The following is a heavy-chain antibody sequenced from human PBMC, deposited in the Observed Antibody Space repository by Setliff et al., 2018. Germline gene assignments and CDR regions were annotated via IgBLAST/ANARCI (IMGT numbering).Heavy chain of an antibody. CDR2: IIHSGST. J-gene: IGHJ6*03. CDR1: GGSVNNSHDY. CDR3: ARGKSYYYYMDV. V-gene: IGHV4-39*07. Sequence: SETLSLTCTVSGGSVNNSHDYWGWIRRPPGKRLEWIGEIIHSGSTNYNPSLKSRVTMSVDTSKKQFSLKLSSVTAADTAVYYCARGKSYYYYMDVWGKGTTVTVSS.